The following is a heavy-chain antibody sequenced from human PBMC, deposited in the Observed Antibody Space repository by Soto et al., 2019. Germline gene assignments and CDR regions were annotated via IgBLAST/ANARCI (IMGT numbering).Heavy chain of an antibody. Sequence: GGSLRLSCAASGLICSSYDMSWVRQAPGKGLEWVSTILVAGSTHYEDSVKGRFTISRDTSKNTVYLQMNSLTAGDTAVYYCAKATATGGGAFDICGQGTMVTVSS. J-gene: IGHJ3*02. CDR2: ILVAGST. D-gene: IGHD2-8*02. CDR1: GLICSSYD. CDR3: AKATATGGGAFDI. V-gene: IGHV3-23*01.